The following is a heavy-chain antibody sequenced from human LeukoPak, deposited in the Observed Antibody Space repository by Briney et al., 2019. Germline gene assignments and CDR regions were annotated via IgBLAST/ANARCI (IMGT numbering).Heavy chain of an antibody. CDR1: GGSISSGSYY. J-gene: IGHJ6*03. D-gene: IGHD5-18*01. CDR2: IYTSGST. Sequence: PSETLSLTCTVSGGSISSGSYYWSWIRQPAGKGLEWIGRIYTSGSTNYNPSLKSRVTISVDTSKNQFSLKLSSVTAADTAVYYCAREGGYSYGYYSYYYYYMDVWGKGTTVTISS. V-gene: IGHV4-61*02. CDR3: AREGGYSYGYYSYYYYYMDV.